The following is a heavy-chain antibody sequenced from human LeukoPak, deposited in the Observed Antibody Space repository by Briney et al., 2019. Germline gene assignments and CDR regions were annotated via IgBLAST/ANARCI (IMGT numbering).Heavy chain of an antibody. V-gene: IGHV3-48*03. CDR3: ARDQRYYDSSGHGDY. CDR2: ISSSGSTI. Sequence: AGGSLRLSCAASGFTFSSYEMNWVRQAPGKGLEWVSYISSSGSTIYYADSVKGRFTISRDNAKNSLYLQMNSLRAEDTAVYYCARDQRYYDSSGHGDYWGQGTLVTVSS. CDR1: GFTFSSYE. J-gene: IGHJ4*02. D-gene: IGHD3-22*01.